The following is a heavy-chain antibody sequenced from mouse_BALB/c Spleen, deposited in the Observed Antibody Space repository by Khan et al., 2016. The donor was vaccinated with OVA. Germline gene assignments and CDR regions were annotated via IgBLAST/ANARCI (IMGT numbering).Heavy chain of an antibody. V-gene: IGHV5-6*01. CDR3: ARQNDHSPMDY. Sequence: EVQLVESGGALVKPGGSLKLSCAAAGFTFSSFGMSWVRQTPDKRLEWVATISTGGSYPYYPDSVKGRSTIARDNAKNTLYLQMSSLRSEDAAVYYCARQNDHSPMDYWGQGTSVTVSS. J-gene: IGHJ4*01. CDR2: ISTGGSYP. D-gene: IGHD2-3*01. CDR1: GFTFSSFG.